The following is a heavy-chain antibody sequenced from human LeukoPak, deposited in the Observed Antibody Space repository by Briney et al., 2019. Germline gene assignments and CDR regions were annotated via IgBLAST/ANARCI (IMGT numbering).Heavy chain of an antibody. CDR3: AKDGDFWSGFAPGFDP. Sequence: PGESLTLSCAASGFTFSSYCMHWVRQAPGKGLEWVAVISYDGSNKYYADSVKGRFTISRDNSKNTMYLQMNSLRAEDTAVYYCAKDGDFWSGFAPGFDPWGQGTLVTVSS. D-gene: IGHD3-3*01. CDR1: GFTFSSYC. V-gene: IGHV3-30*18. CDR2: ISYDGSNK. J-gene: IGHJ5*02.